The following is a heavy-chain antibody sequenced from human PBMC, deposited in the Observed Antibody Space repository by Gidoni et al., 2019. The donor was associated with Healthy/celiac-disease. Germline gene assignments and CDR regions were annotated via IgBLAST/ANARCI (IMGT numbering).Heavy chain of an antibody. D-gene: IGHD3-10*01. CDR2: ISWSGNTI. CDR3: ARELRVGFGSQRNYYGMDV. J-gene: IGHJ6*02. V-gene: IGHV3-48*03. Sequence: EVQLVESGGGLVQPGGSLRPSCSASGFTFSSYEMNWVRQAPGKGLEWVSYISWSGNTIYYADSVKGRFTISRDNAKNSLYLQMNSLRAEDTAVYYCARELRVGFGSQRNYYGMDVWGQGTTVTVSS. CDR1: GFTFSSYE.